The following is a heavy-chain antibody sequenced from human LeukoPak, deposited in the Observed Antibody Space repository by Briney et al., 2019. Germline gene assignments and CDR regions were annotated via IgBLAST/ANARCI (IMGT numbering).Heavy chain of an antibody. CDR3: ARGDQRSYDAFDI. CDR2: IYYSGST. Sequence: SETLSLTCTVSGGSISSYYWSWIRQPPGKGLEWIGYIYYSGSTNYNPSLKSRVTISVDTSKNQFSLKLSSVTAADTAVYYCARGDQRSYDAFDIWGQGTMVTVSS. D-gene: IGHD2-21*01. V-gene: IGHV4-59*12. CDR1: GGSISSYY. J-gene: IGHJ3*02.